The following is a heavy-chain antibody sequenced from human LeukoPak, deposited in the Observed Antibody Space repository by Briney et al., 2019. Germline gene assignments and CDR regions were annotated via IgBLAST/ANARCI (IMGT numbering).Heavy chain of an antibody. V-gene: IGHV4-4*07. J-gene: IGHJ4*02. CDR1: GGSISSYY. D-gene: IGHD2-15*01. CDR3: ARQSGGSYVYFDY. CDR2: ISATENT. Sequence: SETLSLTCTVSGGSISSYYWSWIRQPAGKGLEWIGRISATENTNYNPSLKSRVTISVDKSKNQFPLKLSSVTAADTAVYFCARQSGGSYVYFDYWGQGTLVTVSS.